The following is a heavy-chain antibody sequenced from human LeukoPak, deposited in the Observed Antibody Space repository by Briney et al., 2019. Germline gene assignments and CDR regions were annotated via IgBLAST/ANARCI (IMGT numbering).Heavy chain of an antibody. CDR2: INRSGST. J-gene: IGHJ5*02. CDR3: ARKRGYCSSTSCYKPGIAAAGTRGRWFDP. CDR1: GGSFSGYY. Sequence: PSETLSLTCAVYGGSFSGYYWSWIRQPPGKGLEWIGEINRSGSTNYNPSLKSRVTISVDTSKNQFSLKLSSVTAADTAVYYCARKRGYCSSTSCYKPGIAAAGTRGRWFDPWGQGTLVTVSS. D-gene: IGHD2-2*02. V-gene: IGHV4-34*01.